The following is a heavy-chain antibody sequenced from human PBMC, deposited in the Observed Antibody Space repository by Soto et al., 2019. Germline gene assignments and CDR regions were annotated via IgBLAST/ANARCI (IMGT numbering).Heavy chain of an antibody. D-gene: IGHD3-3*01. CDR3: ASTSGYYFYDY. CDR2: INAGNADT. CDR1: GYPFTSYA. V-gene: IGHV1-3*01. J-gene: IGHJ4*02. Sequence: QVQLVQSGAEVKKPGASVKVSCKAFGYPFTSYAMHWVRQARGQRLEWMGWINAGNADTKYSQKFQGRVTITRDTSASTAYMELSSLRSEDTAVYYCASTSGYYFYDYWGQGTLVTVSS.